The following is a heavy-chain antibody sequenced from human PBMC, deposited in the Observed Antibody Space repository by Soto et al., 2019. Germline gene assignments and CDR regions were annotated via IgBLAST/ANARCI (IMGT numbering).Heavy chain of an antibody. CDR2: ISYDGSNK. CDR1: GFTFSSYG. V-gene: IGHV3-30*18. D-gene: IGHD3-3*01. J-gene: IGHJ4*02. Sequence: GGSLRLSCAASGFTFSSYGMHWVRQAPGKGLEWVAVISYDGSNKYYAESRKGRFTIARENSKNTLYLQMNSLRAEDTAVYYCAKDRGFLEFVFDYWGQGTLVTVSS. CDR3: AKDRGFLEFVFDY.